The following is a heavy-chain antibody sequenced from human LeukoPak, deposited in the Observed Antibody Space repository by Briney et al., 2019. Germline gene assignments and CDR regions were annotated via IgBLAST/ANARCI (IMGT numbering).Heavy chain of an antibody. V-gene: IGHV3-30*03. J-gene: IGHJ4*02. Sequence: GGSLRLSCEASGFXFSSYEINWVRQAPGKGLEWVAVISYDGSNKYYADSVKGRFTISRDNSKDTLYLQMNSLRAEDTAVYYCARDYGGKRAFDYWGQGTLVTVSS. CDR1: GFXFSSYE. CDR2: ISYDGSNK. D-gene: IGHD4-23*01. CDR3: ARDYGGKRAFDY.